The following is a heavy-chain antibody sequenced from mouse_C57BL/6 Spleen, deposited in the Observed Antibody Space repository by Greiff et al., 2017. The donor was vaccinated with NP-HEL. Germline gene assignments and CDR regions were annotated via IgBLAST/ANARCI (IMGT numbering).Heavy chain of an antibody. CDR1: GFTFSSYG. D-gene: IGHD1-1*01. Sequence: EVQLVESGGDLVKPGGSLKLSCAASGFTFSSYGMSWVRQTPDKRLEWVATISSGGSYTYYPDSVKGRFTISRDNAKNTLYLQMSSLKSEDTAMYYCARHGGSSYDYYFDYWGQGTTLTVSS. CDR2: ISSGGSYT. CDR3: ARHGGSSYDYYFDY. J-gene: IGHJ2*01. V-gene: IGHV5-6*01.